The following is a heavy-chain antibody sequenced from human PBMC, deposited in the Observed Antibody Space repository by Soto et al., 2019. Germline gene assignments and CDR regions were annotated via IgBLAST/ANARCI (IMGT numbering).Heavy chain of an antibody. J-gene: IGHJ6*02. Sequence: SVKVSCKASGFTFTSSAVQWVRQARGQRLEWIGWIVVGSGNTNYAQKFQERVTITRDMSTSTAYMELSSLRSEDTAVYYCAGGPGIYEETPRRNPFYYYYYGMDVWGQGTTVTVSS. D-gene: IGHD3-3*01. V-gene: IGHV1-58*01. CDR2: IVVGSGNT. CDR3: AGGPGIYEETPRRNPFYYYYYGMDV. CDR1: GFTFTSSA.